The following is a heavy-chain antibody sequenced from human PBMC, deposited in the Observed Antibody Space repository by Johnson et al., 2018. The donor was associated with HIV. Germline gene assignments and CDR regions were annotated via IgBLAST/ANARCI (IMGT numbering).Heavy chain of an antibody. CDR3: AIPYYYDSGDYR. CDR1: GFIFSQYA. D-gene: IGHD3-22*01. J-gene: IGHJ3*01. CDR2: ITNNGATT. V-gene: IGHV3-64*07. Sequence: VQLVESGGGVVQPGRSLRLSCAASGFIFSQYAMHWVRQAPGKGLEYVSAITNNGATTYYADSVRGRFTISRDNSKNTLYLQMDSLRAEDMAVYYCAIPYYYDSGDYRWGQGTMVTVSS.